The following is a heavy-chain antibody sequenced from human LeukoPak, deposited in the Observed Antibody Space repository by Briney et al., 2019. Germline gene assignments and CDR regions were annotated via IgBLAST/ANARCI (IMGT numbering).Heavy chain of an antibody. CDR2: IYPGDSDT. V-gene: IGHV5-51*01. Sequence: GEPLKISLKASEYSFTNYWIAWVRQLPGKGLEWMRIIYPGDSDTRYRPSFQGEFTISADKSINTAYLQWSSLGPSDTPMIYCARSSTRVNVDWFALWGQGTLVTVSS. J-gene: IGHJ5*02. CDR3: ARSSTRVNVDWFAL. D-gene: IGHD2/OR15-2a*01. CDR1: EYSFTNYW.